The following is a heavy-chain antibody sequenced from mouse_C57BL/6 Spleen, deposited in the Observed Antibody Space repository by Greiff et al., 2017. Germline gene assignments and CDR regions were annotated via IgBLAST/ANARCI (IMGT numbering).Heavy chain of an antibody. CDR1: GYAFSSYW. CDR3: AKKRTYYSNYVGYFDY. D-gene: IGHD2-5*01. Sequence: VQLQQSGAELVKPGASVKISCKASGYAFSSYWMNWVKQRPGKGLEWIGQIYPGDGDTNYNGKFKGKATLTADKSSSTAYMQLSSLTTEDSAVYFCAKKRTYYSNYVGYFDYWGQGTTLTVSS. V-gene: IGHV1-80*01. J-gene: IGHJ2*01. CDR2: IYPGDGDT.